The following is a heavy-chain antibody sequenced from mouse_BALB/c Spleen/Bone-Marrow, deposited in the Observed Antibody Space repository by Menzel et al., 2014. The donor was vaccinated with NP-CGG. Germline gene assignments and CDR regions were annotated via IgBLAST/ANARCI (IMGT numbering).Heavy chain of an antibody. CDR3: ARRSDLRASMDY. Sequence: EVKLMESGGGLVKPGGSLKLSCTTSGFTFSSYAMSWVRQTPEKRLEWVAVISSGGSDTYYPDSVKGRFTASRDNAKNTLYLQMSSLRSEDTALYYCARRSDLRASMDYWGQGTSVTVSS. D-gene: IGHD3-1*01. CDR1: GFTFSSYA. V-gene: IGHV5-9-3*01. J-gene: IGHJ4*01. CDR2: ISSGGSDT.